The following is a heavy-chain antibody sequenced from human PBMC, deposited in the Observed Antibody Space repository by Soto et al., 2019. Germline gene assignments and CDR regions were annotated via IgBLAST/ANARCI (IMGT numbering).Heavy chain of an antibody. Sequence: GGSLRLSCAASGFTFSTFWMSWVRQAPGKGLEWVVNIKEDGSEKYYVDSVKGRFTISRDNAKNSLYLQMNSLRAEDTAVYYCARDFHFDYWGQGTLVTVSS. J-gene: IGHJ4*02. CDR2: IKEDGSEK. CDR3: ARDFHFDY. V-gene: IGHV3-7*01. CDR1: GFTFSTFW.